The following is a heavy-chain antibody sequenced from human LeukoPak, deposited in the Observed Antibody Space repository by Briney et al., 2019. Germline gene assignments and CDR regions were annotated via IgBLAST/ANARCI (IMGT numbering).Heavy chain of an antibody. CDR3: ARDRYCSSTSCYNYYYYGMDV. Sequence: GGSLRLSCAASGFTFSSYSMNWVRQAPGEGLEWVSSISSSSSYIYYADSVKGRFTISRDNAKNSLYLQMNSLRAGDAAVYYCARDRYCSSTSCYNYYYYGMDVWGKGTTVTVSS. V-gene: IGHV3-21*01. CDR2: ISSSSSYI. D-gene: IGHD2-2*02. CDR1: GFTFSSYS. J-gene: IGHJ6*04.